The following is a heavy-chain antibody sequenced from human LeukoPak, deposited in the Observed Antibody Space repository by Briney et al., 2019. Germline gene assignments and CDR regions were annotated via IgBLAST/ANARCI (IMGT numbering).Heavy chain of an antibody. V-gene: IGHV3-21*01. J-gene: IGHJ4*02. D-gene: IGHD3-22*01. CDR1: GFTFSSYS. CDR3: ARGPLYYYDSSGYAGDY. CDR2: ISSSSSYI. Sequence: GGSLRLSCAASGFTFSSYSMNWVRQAPGKGLEWVSSISSSSSYICYADSVKGRFTISRDNAKNSLYLQMNSLRAEDTAVYYCARGPLYYYDSSGYAGDYWGQGTLVTVFS.